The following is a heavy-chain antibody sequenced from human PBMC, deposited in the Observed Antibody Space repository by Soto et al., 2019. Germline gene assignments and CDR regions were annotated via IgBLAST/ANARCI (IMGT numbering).Heavy chain of an antibody. Sequence: KTVGSLRLSCAASGFTFSDYYMSWIRQAPGKGLEWVSYISSSGSTIYYADSVKGRFTISRDNAKNSLYLQMNSLRAEDTAVYYCARLRFLEWFDYWGQGTLVTVSS. V-gene: IGHV3-11*01. CDR1: GFTFSDYY. CDR2: ISSSGSTI. D-gene: IGHD3-3*01. J-gene: IGHJ4*02. CDR3: ARLRFLEWFDY.